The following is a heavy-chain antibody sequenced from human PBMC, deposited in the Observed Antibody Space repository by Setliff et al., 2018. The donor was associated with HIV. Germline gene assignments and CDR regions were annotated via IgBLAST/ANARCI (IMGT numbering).Heavy chain of an antibody. V-gene: IGHV4-34*01. CDR3: ARDGPIVGATTIFNY. CDR2: INHSGST. D-gene: IGHD1-26*01. CDR1: GGSFSGYY. Sequence: PSETLSLTCAVYGGSFSGYYWSWIRQPPGKGLEWIGEINHSGSTHYNPSLKRRVTISVDTSKNQFSLKLSSVTAADTAVYYCARDGPIVGATTIFNYWGQGTLVTVSS. J-gene: IGHJ4*02.